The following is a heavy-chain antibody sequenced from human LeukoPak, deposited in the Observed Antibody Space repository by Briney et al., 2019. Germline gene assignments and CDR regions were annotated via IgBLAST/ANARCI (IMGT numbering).Heavy chain of an antibody. V-gene: IGHV4-59*12. D-gene: IGHD4-23*01. J-gene: IGHJ4*02. CDR3: ARGTVVSHFDY. CDR2: IYDSGTT. Sequence: SETLSLTCTVPGGSISSYHWSWIRQPPGEGLGWIGYIYDSGTTNYNPSLKSRVTISVDTSKNQFSLELTSVTAADTAVYCCARGTVVSHFDYWGLGTLVTVSS. CDR1: GGSISSYH.